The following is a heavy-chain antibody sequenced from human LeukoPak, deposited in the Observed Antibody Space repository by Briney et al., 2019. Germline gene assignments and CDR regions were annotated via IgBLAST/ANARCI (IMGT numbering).Heavy chain of an antibody. CDR1: GFMFSSYW. CDR3: ARELVWFGEQKGYYIYMDV. V-gene: IGHV3-7*03. Sequence: GGSLRLSCAASGFMFSSYWLSWVRQAPGKGLEWVGDIKEDGSEKTYVDSVKGRFTISRDKAKNSLYLQMNTLRAEDTAVYYCARELVWFGEQKGYYIYMDVWGKGTTVTVSS. CDR2: IKEDGSEK. J-gene: IGHJ6*03. D-gene: IGHD3-10*01.